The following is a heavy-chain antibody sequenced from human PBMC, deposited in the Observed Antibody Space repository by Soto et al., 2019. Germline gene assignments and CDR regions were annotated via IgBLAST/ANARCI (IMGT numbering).Heavy chain of an antibody. D-gene: IGHD3-22*01. V-gene: IGHV3-53*01. CDR2: IYSGGVP. CDR3: ARGRYYYDCSGLQHDSFDT. CDR1: GFRGRGNY. J-gene: IGHJ3*02. Sequence: GSQRHCCALPGFRGRGNYMSWVRQGPGEGLEWVSLIYSGGVPYSAASVKGRLIISRDNYNITLYLQMNSLRAADTDVYYYARGRYYYDCSGLQHDSFDTWGQGTMVTVSS.